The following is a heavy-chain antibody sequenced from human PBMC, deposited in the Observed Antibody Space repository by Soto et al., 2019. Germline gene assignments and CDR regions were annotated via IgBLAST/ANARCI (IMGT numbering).Heavy chain of an antibody. V-gene: IGHV4-59*08. CDR3: ARREVCSGGSCYNWFDP. J-gene: IGHJ5*02. CDR1: GGSISSYY. Sequence: SETLSLTCTVSGGSISSYYWSWIRQPPGKGLEWIGYIYYSGSTNYNPSLKRRVTISVATPKNQFSLKLSSVTAADTAVYYCARREVCSGGSCYNWFDPWGQGTLVTVSS. D-gene: IGHD2-15*01. CDR2: IYYSGST.